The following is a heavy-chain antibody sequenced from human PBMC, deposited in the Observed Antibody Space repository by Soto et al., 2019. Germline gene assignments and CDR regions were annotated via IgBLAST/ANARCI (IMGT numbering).Heavy chain of an antibody. CDR1: GHTLTELS. Sequence: QVQLVQSGAEVKRPGASVMVSCQISGHTLTELSIHWVRQAPGQGLEWVGGFNPEDGEVLSSQSLQGRVTFTQHTVTATVYMELSGLTSDDTAMYYCASSSGNNYGVGTNYYFDYWGQGTLVTVSS. V-gene: IGHV1-24*01. J-gene: IGHJ4*02. CDR2: FNPEDGEV. D-gene: IGHD1-26*01. CDR3: ASSSGNNYGVGTNYYFDY.